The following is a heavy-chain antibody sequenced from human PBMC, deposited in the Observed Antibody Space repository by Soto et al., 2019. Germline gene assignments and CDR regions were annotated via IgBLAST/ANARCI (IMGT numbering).Heavy chain of an antibody. V-gene: IGHV3-23*01. CDR3: ATETELEPYGWFDP. D-gene: IGHD1-1*01. J-gene: IGHJ5*02. CDR1: GFTFYIYP. Sequence: EVQLLESGGGLVQPGGSLRLSCAASGFTFYIYPMSWVRQAPGKGLEWVSSISGSGHRTYYADSVKGRFTISRDNSRDTLYLQMNSLRAEDTAVYYCATETELEPYGWFDPWGQGTLVTVSS. CDR2: ISGSGHRT.